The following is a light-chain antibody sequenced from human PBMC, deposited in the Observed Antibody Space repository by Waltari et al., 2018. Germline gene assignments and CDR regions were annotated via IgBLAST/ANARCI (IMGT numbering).Light chain of an antibody. J-gene: IGLJ1*01. V-gene: IGLV3-10*01. CDR1: TLPNKY. Sequence: SYELTQPPSVSVSPGHTARITCSGDTLPNKYTYWYQQKAGQAPVLVIYGDTKRPSGIPERFSGSSSGTMATLTISGAQVEDEADYYCFSTDSTGHHKGFFGAGTRLTVL. CDR2: GDT. CDR3: FSTDSTGHHKGF.